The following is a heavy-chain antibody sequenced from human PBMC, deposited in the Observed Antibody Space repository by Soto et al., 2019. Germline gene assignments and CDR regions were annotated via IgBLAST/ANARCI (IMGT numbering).Heavy chain of an antibody. V-gene: IGHV3-9*01. CDR1: GFTFDDYA. CDR2: ISWISGSI. D-gene: IGHD6-19*01. Sequence: LRLSCAASGFTFDDYAMHWFRQAPGKGLEWVSGISWISGSIGYADSVKGRFTISRDNAKNSLYLQMNSLRAEDTAWYYCAKLGAVAGTGYCYYGMDVWGQGTTVTVSS. CDR3: AKLGAVAGTGYCYYGMDV. J-gene: IGHJ6*02.